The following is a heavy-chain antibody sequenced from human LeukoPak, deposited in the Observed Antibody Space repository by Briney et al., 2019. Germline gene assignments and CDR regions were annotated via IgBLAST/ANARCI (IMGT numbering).Heavy chain of an antibody. V-gene: IGHV4-61*02. D-gene: IGHD5-24*01. Sequence: MSSETLSLTCTVSGGSISSGSYYWRWIRQPAGKGLEWIGRIYTSGSTNYNPSLKSRFTISVDTSKNQFSLKLSSVTAADTAVYYCARGSAGLRDDAFDIWGQGTMVTVSS. J-gene: IGHJ3*02. CDR3: ARGSAGLRDDAFDI. CDR2: IYTSGST. CDR1: GGSISSGSYY.